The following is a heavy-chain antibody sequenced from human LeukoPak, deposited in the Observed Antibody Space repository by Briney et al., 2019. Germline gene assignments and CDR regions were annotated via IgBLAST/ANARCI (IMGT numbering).Heavy chain of an antibody. J-gene: IGHJ6*02. Sequence: SETLSLTCTVSGGSISSSSYYCVWIRQPPGKGLEWIGSIYYSGSTYYNPSLKSRFTISVDTSKNQFSLKLSSVTAADTAVYYCARKAFYSSGRPHNYYYGMDVWGQGTTVTVSS. V-gene: IGHV4-39*01. CDR3: ARKAFYSSGRPHNYYYGMDV. CDR2: IYYSGST. D-gene: IGHD6-19*01. CDR1: GGSISSSSYY.